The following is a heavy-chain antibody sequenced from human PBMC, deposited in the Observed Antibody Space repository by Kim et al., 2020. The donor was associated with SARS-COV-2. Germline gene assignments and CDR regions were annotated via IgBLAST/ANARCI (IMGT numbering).Heavy chain of an antibody. Sequence: GGSLRLSCAASGFTFSSYGMHWVRQAPGKGLEWVAVISYDGSNKYYADSVKGRFTISRDNSKNTLYLQMNSLRAEDTAVYYCAKSQSQLNWNYFIYYGM. D-gene: IGHD1-7*01. CDR2: ISYDGSNK. CDR1: GFTFSSYG. J-gene: IGHJ6*01. V-gene: IGHV3-30*18. CDR3: AKSQSQLNWNYFIYYGM.